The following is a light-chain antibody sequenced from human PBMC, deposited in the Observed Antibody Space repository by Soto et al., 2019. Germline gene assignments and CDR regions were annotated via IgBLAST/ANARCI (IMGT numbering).Light chain of an antibody. V-gene: IGLV2-8*01. CDR2: EVN. Sequence: QSALTQPPSASGSPGQSVTISCTGTSSDVGAYNYVSWYQHHPGKAPKLLVYEVNKRPSGVPDRFSGSKSGNTASLTVSGLQAEDEADYYCTSHAGNINCPYIFGTGTKLTVL. J-gene: IGLJ1*01. CDR1: SSDVGAYNY. CDR3: TSHAGNINCPYI.